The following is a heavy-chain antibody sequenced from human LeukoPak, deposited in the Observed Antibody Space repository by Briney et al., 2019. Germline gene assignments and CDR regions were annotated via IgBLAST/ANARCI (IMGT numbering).Heavy chain of an antibody. D-gene: IGHD3-22*01. CDR2: ISSSSSYI. CDR3: ARDLQIPVVNDYYYMDV. V-gene: IGHV3-21*01. CDR1: GFTFSSYS. Sequence: GGSLRLSCAASGFTFSSYSMNWVRQAPGKGLEWVSSISSSSSYIYYADSVKGRFTISRDNAKNSLYLQMNSLRAEDTAVYYCARDLQIPVVNDYYYMDVWGKGTTINVSS. J-gene: IGHJ6*03.